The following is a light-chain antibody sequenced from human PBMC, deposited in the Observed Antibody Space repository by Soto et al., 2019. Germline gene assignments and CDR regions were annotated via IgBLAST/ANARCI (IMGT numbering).Light chain of an antibody. CDR2: EVS. CDR3: TSYTSNTTWV. J-gene: IGLJ3*02. CDR1: SSDVGGYNY. Sequence: QSVLTQPASVSGSPGQSITISCTGTSSDVGGYNYISWYQVKPGKVPKLMIFEVSNRPSGVSNRFSGSKSGNTASLTISGLQAEDEADYYCTSYTSNTTWVFGGGTKLTVL. V-gene: IGLV2-14*01.